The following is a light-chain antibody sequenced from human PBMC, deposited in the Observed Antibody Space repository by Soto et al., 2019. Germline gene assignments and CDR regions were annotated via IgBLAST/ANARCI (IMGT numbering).Light chain of an antibody. V-gene: IGKV3-20*01. CDR2: DAS. CDR1: QSVSSCQ. CDR3: QQYGSSPRT. J-gene: IGKJ1*01. Sequence: EIALTQSPGPLSLSPGDRATLSCRASQSVSSCQLAWPQQKPGQARRLLIQDASSRATGISDRCTGSGPGTDSSLTITTLEPEDFAVYYCQQYGSSPRTFGLGNKVDI.